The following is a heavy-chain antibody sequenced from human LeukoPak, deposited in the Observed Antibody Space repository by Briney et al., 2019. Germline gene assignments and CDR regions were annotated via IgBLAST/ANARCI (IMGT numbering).Heavy chain of an antibody. CDR2: IYYSGST. CDR1: GGSISRYY. V-gene: IGHV4-59*01. CDR3: ASPRGSQDAFDI. D-gene: IGHD1-26*01. J-gene: IGHJ3*02. Sequence: SETLSLTCTVSGGSISRYYWSWIRQPPGKGLEWIGYIYYSGSTNYNPSLKSRVTISVDTSKNQFSLKLSSVTAADTAVYYCASPRGSQDAFDIWGQGTMVTVSS.